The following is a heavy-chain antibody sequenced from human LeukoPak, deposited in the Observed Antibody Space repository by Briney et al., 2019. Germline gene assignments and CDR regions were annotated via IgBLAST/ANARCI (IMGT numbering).Heavy chain of an antibody. V-gene: IGHV3-7*03. J-gene: IGHJ4*02. D-gene: IGHD6-13*01. CDR1: GFTFSSYW. CDR2: INQDGTEE. Sequence: GGSLRLSCAASGFTFSSYWMSWVRQAPGEGLEWVAKINQDGTEEAYVDSVRGRFTISRDNAKNSLFLQMNSLRAEDTAVYYCARGPLIAAAGTWWGQGTLVTVSS. CDR3: ARGPLIAAAGTW.